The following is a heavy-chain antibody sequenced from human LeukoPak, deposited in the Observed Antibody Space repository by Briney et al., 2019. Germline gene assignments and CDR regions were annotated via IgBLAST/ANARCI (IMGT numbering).Heavy chain of an antibody. Sequence: GGSLRLSCAASGFTFSDFYMTWIRQAPGKGLECLSYISPTGSDISYADSVKGRFTISRDNAKNSLYLQMNSLRDDDTAVYDCTRDPRLTDYWGQGTLVTVSS. CDR2: ISPTGSDI. V-gene: IGHV3-11*04. CDR1: GFTFSDFY. J-gene: IGHJ4*02. CDR3: TRDPRLTDY.